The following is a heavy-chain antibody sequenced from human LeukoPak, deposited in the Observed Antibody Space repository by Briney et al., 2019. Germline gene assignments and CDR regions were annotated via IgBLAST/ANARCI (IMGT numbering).Heavy chain of an antibody. J-gene: IGHJ4*02. CDR2: ISSSSSTT. CDR3: AGDGSHGSGTSN. Sequence: GGSLRLSCVGSGFTFSTYNMNWVRQAPGKGLEWVSYISSSSSTTYYADSVKGRFTISRDNSKNTVYLQMNSLRTDDTAVYFCAGDGSHGSGTSNWGQGTLVTVSS. D-gene: IGHD3-10*01. CDR1: GFTFSTYN. V-gene: IGHV3-48*01.